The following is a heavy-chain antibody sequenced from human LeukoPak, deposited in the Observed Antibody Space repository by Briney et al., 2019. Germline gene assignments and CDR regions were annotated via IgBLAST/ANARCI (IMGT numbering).Heavy chain of an antibody. J-gene: IGHJ4*02. CDR1: GGSISSYY. D-gene: IGHD1-26*01. CDR3: ARRGIHSGSHTVFDY. CDR2: IYYSGST. V-gene: IGHV4-59*08. Sequence: PSETLSLTCTVSGGSISSYYWSWIRQPPGKGLEWIGYIYYSGSTNYNPSLKSRVTISVDTSKNQFSLKLSSVTAADTAVYYCARRGIHSGSHTVFDYWGQGTLVTVSS.